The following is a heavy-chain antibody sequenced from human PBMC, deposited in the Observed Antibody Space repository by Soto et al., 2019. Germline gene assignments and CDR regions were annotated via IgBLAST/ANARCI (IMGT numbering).Heavy chain of an antibody. V-gene: IGHV2-26*01. J-gene: IGHJ6*02. Sequence: LVSRTETLTLSCTFSGFSLSNARMGVSWIRQPPAKALEWLAHIFSNDEKSYSTSLKSRLTISKDTSKSQVVLTMTNMDPVDTATYYCARIHSYKRNPNYGMDVWGQGTTVTVTS. CDR3: ARIHSYKRNPNYGMDV. CDR1: GFSLSNARMG. D-gene: IGHD1-20*01. CDR2: IFSNDEK.